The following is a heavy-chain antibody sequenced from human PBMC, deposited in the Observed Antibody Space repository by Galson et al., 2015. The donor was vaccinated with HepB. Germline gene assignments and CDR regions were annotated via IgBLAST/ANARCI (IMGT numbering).Heavy chain of an antibody. CDR3: AGDILTGYVEP. Sequence: SVKVSCKASGYTFTTYGISWVRQAPGQGLEWMGWISAYNGNTNYAQKLQGRVTMTTDTSTSTAYMELRSLRSDDTAVYYCAGDILTGYVEPWGQGTLVTVSS. J-gene: IGHJ4*02. CDR1: GYTFTTYG. V-gene: IGHV1-18*01. CDR2: ISAYNGNT. D-gene: IGHD3-9*01.